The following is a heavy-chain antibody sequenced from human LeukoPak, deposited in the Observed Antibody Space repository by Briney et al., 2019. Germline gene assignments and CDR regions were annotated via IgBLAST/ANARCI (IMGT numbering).Heavy chain of an antibody. D-gene: IGHD5-24*01. J-gene: IGHJ4*02. CDR1: GYRFTSYW. V-gene: IGHV5-51*01. CDR2: IYPGDSDT. Sequence: GESLKISCKGSGYRFTSYWIAWVRQMPGKGLEWMGIIYPGDSDTRYSPSFQGQVTVSADKSISTAYLQWSSLKASDTAMYYCARQDGSALYYFDYWGQGTLVTVSS. CDR3: ARQDGSALYYFDY.